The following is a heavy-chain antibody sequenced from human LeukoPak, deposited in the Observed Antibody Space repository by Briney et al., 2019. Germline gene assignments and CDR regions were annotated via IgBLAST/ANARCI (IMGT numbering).Heavy chain of an antibody. D-gene: IGHD5-18*01. J-gene: IGHJ4*02. V-gene: IGHV3-30*04. CDR2: ISYDGSNK. CDR3: ARESGIQLWSHERYYFDY. Sequence: RPGGSLRLSCAASGFTFSSYAMHWVRQAPGKGLEWVAVISYDGSNKYYADSVKGRFTISRDNSKNTLYLQMNSLRAEDTAVYYCARESGIQLWSHERYYFDYWGQGTLVTVSS. CDR1: GFTFSSYA.